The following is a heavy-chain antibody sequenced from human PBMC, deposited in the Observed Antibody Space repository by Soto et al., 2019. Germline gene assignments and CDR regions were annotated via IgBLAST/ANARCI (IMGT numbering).Heavy chain of an antibody. CDR3: ARIPLWFGTRGYYFDY. V-gene: IGHV4-4*02. D-gene: IGHD3-10*01. CDR1: SGSISSSNW. Sequence: SETLSLTCAVSSGSISSSNWWSWVRQPPGKGLGWIGEIYHSGSTNYNPSLKSRVTISVDKSKNQFSLKLSSVTAADTAVYYCARIPLWFGTRGYYFDYWGQGTLVTVSS. CDR2: IYHSGST. J-gene: IGHJ4*02.